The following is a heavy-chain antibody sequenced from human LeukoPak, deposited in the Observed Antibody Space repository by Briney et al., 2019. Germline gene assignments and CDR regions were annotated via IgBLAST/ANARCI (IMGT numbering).Heavy chain of an antibody. CDR1: GFTFNIYA. V-gene: IGHV3-64D*06. Sequence: GGSLRLSCSASGFTFNIYAMHWVRQAPGTGLEYVSAISTDGRGTYYADSVKGRFTISRDNSKNALYLQMSSLRPEDAAIYYCVRYSNSCYDPWGQGTLVTVSS. J-gene: IGHJ5*02. CDR3: VRYSNSCYDP. D-gene: IGHD5-12*01. CDR2: ISTDGRGT.